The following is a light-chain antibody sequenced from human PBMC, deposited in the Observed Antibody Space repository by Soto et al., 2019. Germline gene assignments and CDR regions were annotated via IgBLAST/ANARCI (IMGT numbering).Light chain of an antibody. CDR2: DVS. J-gene: IGLJ2*01. Sequence: QSVLTQPASVSGSPGQSITISCTGTSSDVGGYNFVSWYQHHPAKAPKLMIYDVSNRPSRVSNRFSGSKSGNTASLTISGLQAEDEAHYYCSSFTSSDTLVVFGGGTKLTVL. CDR1: SSDVGGYNF. V-gene: IGLV2-14*03. CDR3: SSFTSSDTLVV.